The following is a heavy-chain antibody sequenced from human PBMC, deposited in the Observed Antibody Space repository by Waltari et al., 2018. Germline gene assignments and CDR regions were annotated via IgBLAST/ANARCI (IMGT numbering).Heavy chain of an antibody. V-gene: IGHV1-46*01. J-gene: IGHJ4*02. CDR2: IRPRGGST. Sequence: QVQLVQSGAEVKKPGASVKISCKASGSTFTSYYMHWVRQATGQGLEWMGIIRPRGGSTTYAQKCQGRVTMTRDTSTSTVYMELSSLRSEDTAVYYCAGGLTNGPKPDYWGQGTLVTVSS. CDR3: AGGLTNGPKPDY. D-gene: IGHD3-10*01. CDR1: GSTFTSYY.